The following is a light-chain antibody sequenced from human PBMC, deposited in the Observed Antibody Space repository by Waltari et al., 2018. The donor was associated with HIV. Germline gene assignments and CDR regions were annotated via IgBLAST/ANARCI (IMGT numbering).Light chain of an antibody. CDR3: CSYAGSSTYV. CDR2: DVN. V-gene: IGLV2-23*02. J-gene: IGLJ1*01. CDR1: SSDVGGYKF. Sequence: QSALTQPASVSGSPGQTITISCTGTSSDVGGYKFVSWYQHHPGKAPKLMLYDVNTRPSGISDRFSGSKSGDTASLTISGLQAEDEADYYCCSYAGSSTYVFGTGTRVTVL.